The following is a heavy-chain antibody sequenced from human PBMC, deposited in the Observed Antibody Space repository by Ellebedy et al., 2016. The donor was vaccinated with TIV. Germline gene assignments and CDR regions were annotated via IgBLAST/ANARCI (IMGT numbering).Heavy chain of an antibody. D-gene: IGHD5-24*01. V-gene: IGHV1-18*01. CDR2: INPYNGNI. J-gene: IGHJ4*02. CDR1: GYTFTNYA. Sequence: AASVKVSCKASGYTFTNYAFSWVRQAPGQGLEWMGWINPYNGNIDYAGRLQGRVTMTTDTSTSTAYMELRSLRSDDTAVYYCARDQAGRGMASDYWGQGTLVTVSS. CDR3: ARDQAGRGMASDY.